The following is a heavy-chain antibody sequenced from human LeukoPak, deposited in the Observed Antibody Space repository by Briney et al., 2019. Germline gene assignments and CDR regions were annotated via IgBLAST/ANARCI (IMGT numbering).Heavy chain of an antibody. CDR2: INPNSGGT. CDR1: GYTFTGYY. Sequence: ASVKVSCKASGYTFTGYYMHWERQAPGQGLEWMGWINPNSGGTNYAQKFQGRVTMTRDTSISTAYMELSRLRSDDTAVYYCARATWGYSYGYFDYWGQGTLVTVSS. D-gene: IGHD5-18*01. CDR3: ARATWGYSYGYFDY. V-gene: IGHV1-2*02. J-gene: IGHJ4*02.